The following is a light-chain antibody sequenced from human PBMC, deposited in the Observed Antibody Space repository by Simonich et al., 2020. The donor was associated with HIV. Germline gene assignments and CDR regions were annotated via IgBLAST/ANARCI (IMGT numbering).Light chain of an antibody. CDR2: LGS. V-gene: IGKV2-28*01. J-gene: IGKJ3*01. Sequence: DIVMTQSPLSLPVTPGEPASIPCRSSQSLLHSNGYNYLDWYLQKPGQSPQLLIYLGSTRASGVPDRFSGSGSGTDFTLKISRVEAEDVGVYYCMQALQTPFTFGPGTKVDXK. CDR3: MQALQTPFT. CDR1: QSLLHSNGYNY.